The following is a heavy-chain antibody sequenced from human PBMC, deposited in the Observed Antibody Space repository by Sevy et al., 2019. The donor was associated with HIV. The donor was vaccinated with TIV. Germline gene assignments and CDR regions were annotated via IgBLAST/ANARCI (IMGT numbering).Heavy chain of an antibody. CDR3: ARVRYNYGSYYFDY. CDR1: GFTFSDYY. J-gene: IGHJ4*02. D-gene: IGHD5-18*01. V-gene: IGHV3-11*06. Sequence: LGGSLRLSCVASGFTFSDYYMSWIRQAPGKGLEWVSYISTGSTYTNYADSVKGRFTVSRDNSENSLYLQMNSLRAEDTAVYYCARVRYNYGSYYFDYWGQGTLVTVSS. CDR2: ISTGSTYT.